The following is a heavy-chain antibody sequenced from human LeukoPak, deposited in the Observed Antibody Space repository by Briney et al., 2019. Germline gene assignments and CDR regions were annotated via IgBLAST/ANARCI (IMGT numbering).Heavy chain of an antibody. CDR3: AKFIAGDSLGDY. CDR1: GFTFSSYG. J-gene: IGHJ4*02. Sequence: GGSLRLSCAASGFTFSSYGMHWVRQAPGNGLEWVAVISYDGSNKYYADSVKGRFTISRDNSKNTLYLQMNSLRAEDTAVYYCAKFIAGDSLGDYWGQGTLVTVSS. V-gene: IGHV3-30*18. CDR2: ISYDGSNK. D-gene: IGHD6-13*01.